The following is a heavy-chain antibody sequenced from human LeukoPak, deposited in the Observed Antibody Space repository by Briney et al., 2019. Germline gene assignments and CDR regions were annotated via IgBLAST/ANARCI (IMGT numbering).Heavy chain of an antibody. CDR1: GFTFSSYG. V-gene: IGHV3-33*01. J-gene: IGHJ6*02. CDR2: IWYDGSNK. Sequence: GGSLRLSCAASGFTFSSYGMHWVRQAPGKGLEWVAVIWYDGSNKYYADSVKGRFTISRDNAKNSLYLQMNSLRAEDTAVYYCARGDDRRAYYYGMDVWGQGTTVTVSS. CDR3: ARGDDRRAYYYGMDV.